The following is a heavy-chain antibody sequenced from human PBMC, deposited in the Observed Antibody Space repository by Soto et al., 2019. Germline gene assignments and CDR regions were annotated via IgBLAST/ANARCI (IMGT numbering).Heavy chain of an antibody. CDR2: INHSGST. J-gene: IGHJ6*02. CDR3: ARCRRLGELSLYRLYYYYYGMDV. D-gene: IGHD3-16*02. CDR1: GGSFSGYY. V-gene: IGHV4-34*01. Sequence: NLSETLSLTCAVYGGSFSGYYWSWIRQPPGKGLEWIGEINHSGSTNYNPSLKSRVTISVDTSKNQFSLKLSSVTAADTAVYYCARCRRLGELSLYRLYYYYYGMDVWGQGTTVTVSS.